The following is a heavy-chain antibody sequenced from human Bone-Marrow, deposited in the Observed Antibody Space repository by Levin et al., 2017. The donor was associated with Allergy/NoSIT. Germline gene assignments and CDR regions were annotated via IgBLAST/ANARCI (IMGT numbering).Heavy chain of an antibody. D-gene: IGHD3-10*01. V-gene: IGHV3-7*01. Sequence: PGGSLRLSCAASGFTFSSYWMSWVRQAPGKGLEWVANIKQDGSEKYYVDSVKGRFTISRDNAKNSLYLQMNSLRPEDTAVYYCATMTMVRGLMYGMDVWGQGTTVTVSS. J-gene: IGHJ6*02. CDR2: IKQDGSEK. CDR3: ATMTMVRGLMYGMDV. CDR1: GFTFSSYW.